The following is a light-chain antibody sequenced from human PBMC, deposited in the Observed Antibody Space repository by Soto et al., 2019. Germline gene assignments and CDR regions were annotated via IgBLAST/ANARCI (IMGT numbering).Light chain of an antibody. Sequence: QSALTQPASVSGSPGQSITISCTGTSTDVTIHNLVSWYQQHPGKAPKLLIFEVNKRPSGVSSRFSGSKSGNTASLTISGLQAVDEADYYCCSHSGSYVFGSGTKLTVL. CDR1: STDVTIHNL. J-gene: IGLJ1*01. CDR3: CSHSGSYV. CDR2: EVN. V-gene: IGLV2-23*02.